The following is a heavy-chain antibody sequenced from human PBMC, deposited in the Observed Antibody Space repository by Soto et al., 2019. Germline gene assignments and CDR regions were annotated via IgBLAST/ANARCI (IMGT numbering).Heavy chain of an antibody. CDR1: GFTFSDYA. V-gene: IGHV3-30*18. CDR2: VSHDGRNT. Sequence: VQLVESGGGVVQPGRSLRLSCAASGFTFSDYAMHWVRQAPGKGLEWVAVVSHDGRNTHYADSVKGRFTISRDSSKNRVSLKWTTLRAGDTAVYSCAKGGRQWLVTSDFNYWGQGALVTVSS. CDR3: AKGGRQWLVTSDFNY. J-gene: IGHJ4*02. D-gene: IGHD6-19*01.